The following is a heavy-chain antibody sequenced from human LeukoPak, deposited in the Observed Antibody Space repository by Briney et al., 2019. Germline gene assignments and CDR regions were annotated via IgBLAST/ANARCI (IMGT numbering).Heavy chain of an antibody. J-gene: IGHJ4*02. CDR3: AKGPLRGTAAAIDY. Sequence: QPGKSLRLSCAASGFTFNNYGMHWVRQAPGKGLEWVAVISYDGRNIHYPDSVKGRFTISRDISTDTLWLQMDSLRTEDTAVYCCAKGPLRGTAAAIDYWGQGTLVTVSS. D-gene: IGHD2-2*01. V-gene: IGHV3-30*18. CDR2: ISYDGRNI. CDR1: GFTFNNYG.